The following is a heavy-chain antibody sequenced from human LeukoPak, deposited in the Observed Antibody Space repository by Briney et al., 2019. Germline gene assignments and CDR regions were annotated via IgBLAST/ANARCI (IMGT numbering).Heavy chain of an antibody. CDR3: PRDLPYGSGSLDY. CDR2: ISSSGSTI. J-gene: IGHJ4*02. V-gene: IGHV3-11*01. CDR1: GFTFSDYY. Sequence: PGGSLRLSCAASGFTFSDYYMSWIRQAPGKGLEWVSYISSSGSTIYYADSVKGRFTISRDNAKNSLYLQMNSLRTEDTAVHYCPRDLPYGSGSLDYWGQGTLVTVSS. D-gene: IGHD3-10*01.